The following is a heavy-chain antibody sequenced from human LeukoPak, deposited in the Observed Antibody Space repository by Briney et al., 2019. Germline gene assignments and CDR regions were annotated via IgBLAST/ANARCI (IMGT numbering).Heavy chain of an antibody. CDR1: GGSFSGYY. J-gene: IGHJ4*02. CDR3: ARASGRWYNWNDLLSH. D-gene: IGHD1-20*01. V-gene: IGHV4-34*01. CDR2: INHSGNT. Sequence: SETLSLTCAVYGGSFSGYYWSWIRQPPGKGLEWIGEINHSGNTNYNPSLKSRVTISVDTSKNQFSLKLSSVTAADTAVYYCARASGRWYNWNDLLSHWGQGTLVTVPS.